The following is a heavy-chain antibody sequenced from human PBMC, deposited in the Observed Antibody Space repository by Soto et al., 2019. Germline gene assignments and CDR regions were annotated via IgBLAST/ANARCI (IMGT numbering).Heavy chain of an antibody. J-gene: IGHJ6*02. Sequence: GGSLRLSCAASGFTFSNYAIHWVRQAPGKGLEWVAVISYDGSNKYYADSVKGRFTISRDNSENTLYLQMNSLRAEDSALYYCARDSGSIYYYYYYVMDVWGQGTTVTVSS. CDR2: ISYDGSNK. CDR1: GFTFSNYA. D-gene: IGHD3-10*01. CDR3: ARDSGSIYYYYYYVMDV. V-gene: IGHV3-30-3*01.